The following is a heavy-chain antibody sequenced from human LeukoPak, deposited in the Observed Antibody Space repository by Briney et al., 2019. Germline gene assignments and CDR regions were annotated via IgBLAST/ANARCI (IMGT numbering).Heavy chain of an antibody. CDR3: TRMTTGHDY. J-gene: IGHJ4*02. CDR2: INHSGYT. D-gene: IGHD4-17*01. CDR1: GGSIDGRSYN. V-gene: IGHV4-61*05. Sequence: SETLSLTCAVSGGSIDGRSYNWGWVRQTPGKGLEWIGEINHSGYTNDSPSLKSRVTLSIDTSRKQFSLNLRSVTVADTGIYYCTRMTTGHDYWGQGTLVTVSS.